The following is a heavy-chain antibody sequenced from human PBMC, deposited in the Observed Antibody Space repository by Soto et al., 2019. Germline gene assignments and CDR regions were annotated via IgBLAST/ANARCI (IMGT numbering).Heavy chain of an antibody. CDR1: GGSISSYY. J-gene: IGHJ6*02. CDR3: ARDRAEAAGRYYGMDV. D-gene: IGHD6-13*01. V-gene: IGHV4-59*01. Sequence: QSLTGTVSGGSISSYYWSWIRQPPGKGLEWIGYIYYSGSTNYNPSLKSRVTISVDTSKNQFSLKLSSVTAADTAVYYCARDRAEAAGRYYGMDVWGQGTTVTVSS. CDR2: IYYSGST.